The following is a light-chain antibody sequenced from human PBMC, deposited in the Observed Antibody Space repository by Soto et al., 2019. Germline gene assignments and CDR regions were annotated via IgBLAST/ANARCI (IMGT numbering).Light chain of an antibody. J-gene: IGLJ2*01. Sequence: QSVLTQPPSVSAAPGQKVTISCSGSSSNIGHNYVCWYQHLPGTAPKLLIFDNDKRPSGIPDRFSGPKSGTSATLDITGLQAGDEADYYCGTWDSSLSVGLFGGGTKLTVL. CDR3: GTWDSSLSVGL. CDR1: SSNIGHNY. CDR2: DND. V-gene: IGLV1-51*01.